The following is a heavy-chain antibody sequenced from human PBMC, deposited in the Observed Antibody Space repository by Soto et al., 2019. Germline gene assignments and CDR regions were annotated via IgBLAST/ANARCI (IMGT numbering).Heavy chain of an antibody. CDR2: ISSGTTGITV. Sequence: QVQLVESGGGLVEPGGSLRLSCEASGFTVSDSYMTWIRQAPGKGLEWISNISSGTTGITVYYADSVKGRFTISRDNANNSLYLQMNSLRADDTALYYCARARSGFDYWGQGTQVTVSS. V-gene: IGHV3-11*01. CDR1: GFTVSDSY. CDR3: ARARSGFDY. J-gene: IGHJ4*02. D-gene: IGHD3-3*01.